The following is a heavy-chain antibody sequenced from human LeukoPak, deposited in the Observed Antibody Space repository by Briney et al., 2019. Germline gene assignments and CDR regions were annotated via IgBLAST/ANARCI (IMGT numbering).Heavy chain of an antibody. CDR2: IHYSGST. Sequence: WVRQAPGQGLEWIGSIHYSGSTYNNPSLKRRATISVDTSKNQFSLKLSSATAADTAVYYCARLRPEIYWGQGTLVSVSS. CDR3: ARLRPEIY. J-gene: IGHJ4*02. V-gene: IGHV4-39*01. D-gene: IGHD5-24*01.